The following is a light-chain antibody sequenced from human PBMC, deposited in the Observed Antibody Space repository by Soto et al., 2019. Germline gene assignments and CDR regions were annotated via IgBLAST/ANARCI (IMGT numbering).Light chain of an antibody. J-gene: IGKJ1*01. V-gene: IGKV1-5*03. CDR1: QTISSW. Sequence: DIQMTQSPSTLSGSVGDRVTITCRASQTISSWLAWYQQKPGKAPKLLIYKASTLKSGVPSRFSGSGSGTDFTLTISRLEPEDFAMYYSQQYGSSPWTFGQGTKVDI. CDR3: QQYGSSPWT. CDR2: KAS.